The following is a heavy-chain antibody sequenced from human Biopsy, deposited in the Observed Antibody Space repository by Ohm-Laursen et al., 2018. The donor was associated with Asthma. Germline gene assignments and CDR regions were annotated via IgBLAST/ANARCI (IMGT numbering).Heavy chain of an antibody. CDR2: IYYSGTT. V-gene: IGHV4-39*01. J-gene: IGHJ6*02. D-gene: IGHD6-13*01. CDR1: SGSGGYMRRGNYY. Sequence: PSETLSLTCSLSSGSGGYMRRGNYYWGRIRQRPGKGLEWIGSIYYSGTTYYNPSLESRATVSADTTKNQFPLKLTSVTAADTAVYYCVRGSSSWHHGPFHYYYGLDVWGQGTTATVSS. CDR3: VRGSSSWHHGPFHYYYGLDV.